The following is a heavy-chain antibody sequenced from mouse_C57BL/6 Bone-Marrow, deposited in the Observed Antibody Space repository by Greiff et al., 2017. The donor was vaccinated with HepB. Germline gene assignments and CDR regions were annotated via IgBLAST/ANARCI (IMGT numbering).Heavy chain of an antibody. V-gene: IGHV1-66*01. J-gene: IGHJ2*01. CDR3: AKIYYDYEDFDY. Sequence: QVQLQQSGPELVKPGASVKISCKASGYSFTSYYIHWVKQRPGQGLEWIGWIYPGSGNTKYNEKFKGKATLTADTSSSTAYMQLSSLTSEDSAVYYCAKIYYDYEDFDYWGQGTTLTVSS. CDR2: IYPGSGNT. CDR1: GYSFTSYY. D-gene: IGHD2-4*01.